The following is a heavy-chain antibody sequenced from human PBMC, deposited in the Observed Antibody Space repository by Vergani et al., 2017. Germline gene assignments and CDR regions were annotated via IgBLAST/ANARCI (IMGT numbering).Heavy chain of an antibody. J-gene: IGHJ4*02. CDR3: ATIGYRRWGYYFDY. V-gene: IGHV4-4*02. Sequence: QLQLHKSGPGLVKPSETLSLTCAVSGYSISSNNCWTWVRQPPGKGLEWIGEICHTEDTKYSPSLKSRVTVSVDESRNLFSLRLNSVTAADTAVYYCATIGYRRWGYYFDYWGQGILVTVSS. CDR1: GYSISSNNC. D-gene: IGHD2-2*02. CDR2: ICHTEDT.